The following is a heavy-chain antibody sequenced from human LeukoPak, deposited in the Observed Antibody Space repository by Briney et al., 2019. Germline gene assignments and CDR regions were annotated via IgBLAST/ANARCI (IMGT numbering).Heavy chain of an antibody. CDR1: GFIVTGDH. V-gene: IGHV3-53*01. CDR2: IYSNGAT. J-gene: IGHJ4*02. CDR3: AKAPVTTCSGAYCYPFDY. D-gene: IGHD2-21*01. Sequence: PGGSLRLSCAASGFIVTGDHMIWVRQAPGKGLEWVSIIYSNGATYYADSVKGRFTISRDSSKNTLYLQMNRLRAEDAAVYYCAKAPVTTCSGAYCYPFDYWGQGTLVTVSS.